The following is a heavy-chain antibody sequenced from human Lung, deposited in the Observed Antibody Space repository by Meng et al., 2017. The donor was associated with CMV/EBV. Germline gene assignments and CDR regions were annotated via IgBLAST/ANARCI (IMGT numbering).Heavy chain of an antibody. CDR1: GGSISSYY. CDR3: ARAEADTGNFDY. D-gene: IGHD6-19*01. V-gene: IGHV4-4*07. Sequence: QVQLQESGPGLVKPSETLSLTCTGSGGSISSYYWSWIRQSAGKGLEWIGRIYTSGTTIYNPSLKSRLTLSLDTSKNQFSLKLNSVTAADTAVYYCARAEADTGNFDYWGQGTLVTVFS. J-gene: IGHJ4*02. CDR2: IYTSGTT.